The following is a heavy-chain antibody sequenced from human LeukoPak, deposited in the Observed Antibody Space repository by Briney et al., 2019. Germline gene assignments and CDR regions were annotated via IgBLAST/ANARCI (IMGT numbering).Heavy chain of an antibody. J-gene: IGHJ4*02. V-gene: IGHV3-7*01. Sequence: GGSLRLSCAASGFTFSSYWMTWVRQGPGKGLEWVANIKPDGSLIYYVDSVKGRFTISRGNAKNSLYLQMNSLRAEDTAVYYCAKWELYSGFYYIDDWGQGTLATVSS. CDR2: IKPDGSLI. CDR3: AKWELYSGFYYIDD. CDR1: GFTFSSYW. D-gene: IGHD1-26*01.